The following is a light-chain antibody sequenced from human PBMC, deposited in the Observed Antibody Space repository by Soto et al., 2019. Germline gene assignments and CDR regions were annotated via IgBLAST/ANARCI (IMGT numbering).Light chain of an antibody. Sequence: IQMTQSPSSLSASVGDRVTLTCRASQSISSYLNWYQQKPGKAPKLLIYDASSLESGVPSRFSGSGSGTDFTLTISSLQPEDFATYYCLQDYNYPFTFGQGTRLEIK. CDR3: LQDYNYPFT. CDR2: DAS. V-gene: IGKV1-6*01. J-gene: IGKJ5*01. CDR1: QSISSY.